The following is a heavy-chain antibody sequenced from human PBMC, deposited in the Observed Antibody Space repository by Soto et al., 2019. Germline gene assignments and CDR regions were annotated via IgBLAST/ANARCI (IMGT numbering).Heavy chain of an antibody. CDR1: GYTFTSYY. CDR2: INPSGGST. J-gene: IGHJ3*02. Sequence: ASVKVSCKASGYTFTSYYMHCVRQAPGQGLEWMGIINPSGGSTSYAQKFQGRVTMTRDTSTSTVYMELSSLRSEDTAVYYCASLSYYYDSSGPGAFDIWGQGTMVTVSS. CDR3: ASLSYYYDSSGPGAFDI. D-gene: IGHD3-22*01. V-gene: IGHV1-46*03.